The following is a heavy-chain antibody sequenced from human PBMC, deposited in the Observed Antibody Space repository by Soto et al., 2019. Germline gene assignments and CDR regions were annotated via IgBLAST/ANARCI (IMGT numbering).Heavy chain of an antibody. CDR3: ARVALLVPAAVPARGSGKLDPPYIDC. D-gene: IGHD2-2*01. CDR2: IYYSGST. J-gene: IGHJ4*02. V-gene: IGHV4-39*01. Sequence: QLQLQESGPGLVKPSETLSLTCTVSGGSISSSSYYWGWIRQPPGKGLEWIGSIYYSGSTYYNPSLKRRVTLPVDTSDILFSRKLSSVTAADTAVYYCARVALLVPAAVPARGSGKLDPPYIDCWGQGTLVTVSS. CDR1: GGSISSSSYY.